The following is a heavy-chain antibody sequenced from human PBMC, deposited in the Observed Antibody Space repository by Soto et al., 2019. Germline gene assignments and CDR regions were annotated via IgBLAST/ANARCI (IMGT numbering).Heavy chain of an antibody. V-gene: IGHV3-23*01. CDR1: GVAVGWDG. CDR3: ARRTSGWYLDY. CDR2: ISGSGGST. Sequence: AGCGVAVGWDGRQWVRQAPGKGLEWVSVISGSGGSTYYADSVKGRFTISRDNSKNTLYLQMNSLRAEDTAVYYCARRTSGWYLDYWGQGTLVTVSS. D-gene: IGHD6-19*01. J-gene: IGHJ4*02.